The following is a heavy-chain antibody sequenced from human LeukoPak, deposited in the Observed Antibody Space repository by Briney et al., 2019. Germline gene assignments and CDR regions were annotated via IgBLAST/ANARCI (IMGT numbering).Heavy chain of an antibody. D-gene: IGHD6-19*01. Sequence: ASVTVSCKASGYTFTSYAMNWVGQAPGQGLEWMGWINTNTGNPTYAQGFTGRFVFSLDTSVSTAYLQISSLKAEDTAVYYCARATYSRGWYVMDVWGQGTTVTVSS. CDR2: INTNTGNP. CDR3: ARATYSRGWYVMDV. V-gene: IGHV7-4-1*02. CDR1: GYTFTSYA. J-gene: IGHJ6*02.